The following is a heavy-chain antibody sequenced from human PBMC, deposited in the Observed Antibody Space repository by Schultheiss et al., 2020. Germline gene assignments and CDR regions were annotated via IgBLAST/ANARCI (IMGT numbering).Heavy chain of an antibody. Sequence: SETMSLTCTVSGGSISSGGYYWSWIRQHPGKGLEWIGYIYYSGSTYYNPSLKSRVTISVDTSKNQFSLKLSSVTAADTAVYYCARVSVKWDLSGTGSLDYWGKGTLVTVSS. V-gene: IGHV4-31*03. CDR1: GGSISSGGYY. D-gene: IGHD1-26*01. CDR3: ARVSVKWDLSGTGSLDY. J-gene: IGHJ4*02. CDR2: IYYSGST.